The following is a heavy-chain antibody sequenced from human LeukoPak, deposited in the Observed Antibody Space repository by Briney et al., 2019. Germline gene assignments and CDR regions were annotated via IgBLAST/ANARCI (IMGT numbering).Heavy chain of an antibody. CDR1: GYTFTSYG. CDR3: AWPARSYYYGSGSYYSVYHYHGVDV. CDR2: ISAYNGNT. V-gene: IGHV1-18*01. J-gene: IGHJ6*02. D-gene: IGHD3-10*01. Sequence: ASVKVSCKASGYTFTSYGISWVRQAPGQGLEWMGWISAYNGNTNYAQKLQGRVTMTTDTSTSTAYMELRSLRSDDTAVYYCAWPARSYYYGSGSYYSVYHYHGVDVGGQGPTVHVS.